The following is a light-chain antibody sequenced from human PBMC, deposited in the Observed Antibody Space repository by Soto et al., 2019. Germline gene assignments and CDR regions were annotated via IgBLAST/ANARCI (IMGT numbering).Light chain of an antibody. V-gene: IGLV1-47*01. Sequence: QSVLTQPPSASGTPGQGVTISCSGSTSNIGSNYVYWYQQLPGTAPKLLIYRNNQRPSGVPDRFSGSKSGTSASLAISGLRSDDEADHFCATWDASLNGFYVFGTGTKVTVL. CDR1: TSNIGSNY. CDR2: RNN. J-gene: IGLJ1*01. CDR3: ATWDASLNGFYV.